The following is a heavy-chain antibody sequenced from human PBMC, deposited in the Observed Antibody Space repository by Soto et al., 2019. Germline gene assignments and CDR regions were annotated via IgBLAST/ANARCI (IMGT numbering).Heavy chain of an antibody. V-gene: IGHV5-51*01. CDR2: IFPSDSDT. J-gene: IGHJ5*02. D-gene: IGHD3-22*01. Sequence: ESLKISCXTSGYRFTSYWIAWVRQMPGKGLEWMGIIFPSDSDTRYSPSFQGQVTISADRSTSTVFLQWASLKASDTAVYFCARKDKSGYFNWFDPWGQGTLVTVSS. CDR3: ARKDKSGYFNWFDP. CDR1: GYRFTSYW.